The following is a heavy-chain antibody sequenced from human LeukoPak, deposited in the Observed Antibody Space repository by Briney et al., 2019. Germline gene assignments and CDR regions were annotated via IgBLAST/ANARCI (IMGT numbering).Heavy chain of an antibody. CDR2: IYHSGNT. V-gene: IGHV4-34*01. Sequence: SETLSLTCVIYGGSFSVYYWTWIRQPPGKGLEWIGEIYHSGNTYYNPSLKSRVTISVDTSKNQFSLKLESVTAADTAVYYCAGDSSGWYHWDYWGQGTLVTVSS. CDR1: GGSFSVYY. D-gene: IGHD6-19*01. CDR3: AGDSSGWYHWDY. J-gene: IGHJ4*02.